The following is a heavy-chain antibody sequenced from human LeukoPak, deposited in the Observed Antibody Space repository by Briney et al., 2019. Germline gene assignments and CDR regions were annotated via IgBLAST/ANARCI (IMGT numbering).Heavy chain of an antibody. J-gene: IGHJ4*02. CDR1: GDSVSGGSYS. CDR3: AGSQDGDYPFFDS. D-gene: IGHD4-17*01. Sequence: SETLSLTCGVSGDSVSGGSYSWSWIRQPQGRGLEWIGHIYHSGPSYYKPSLKSRSTISLDKSKNQFSLELTSVTAADTAVYYCAGSQDGDYPFFDSWGPGILATVS. V-gene: IGHV4-30-2*01. CDR2: IYHSGPS.